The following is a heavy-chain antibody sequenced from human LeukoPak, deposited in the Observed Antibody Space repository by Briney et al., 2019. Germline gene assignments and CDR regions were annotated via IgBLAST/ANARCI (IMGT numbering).Heavy chain of an antibody. Sequence: ASVKVSCKASGYTFTSYDINWVRQATGQGVEGMGWMNTKSGNTGYAQKFQGRVTMTRNTSISTAYMELSSLRSEDTAVYYCARRRWSSWYGGWGQGTLVTVSS. CDR1: GYTFTSYD. CDR3: ARRRWSSWYGG. V-gene: IGHV1-8*01. D-gene: IGHD6-13*01. CDR2: MNTKSGNT. J-gene: IGHJ1*01.